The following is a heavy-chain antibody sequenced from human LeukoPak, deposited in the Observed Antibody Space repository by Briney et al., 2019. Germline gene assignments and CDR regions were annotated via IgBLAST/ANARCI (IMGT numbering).Heavy chain of an antibody. Sequence: KPGGSMRLSCAASGFTFSDYYMSWIRQAPGKGLEWVSYISSSGSTIYYADSVKGRFTISRDNAKNSLYLQMNSLRAEDTAVYYCAREEYDSSGYYSLLYWGQGTLVTVSS. V-gene: IGHV3-11*04. CDR3: AREEYDSSGYYSLLY. D-gene: IGHD3-22*01. J-gene: IGHJ4*02. CDR1: GFTFSDYY. CDR2: ISSSGSTI.